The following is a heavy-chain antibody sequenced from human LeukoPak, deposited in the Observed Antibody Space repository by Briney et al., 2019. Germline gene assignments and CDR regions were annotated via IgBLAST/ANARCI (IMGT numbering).Heavy chain of an antibody. Sequence: SETLSLTCAVHGGSFNGYYWSWIRQPPGKGLEWIGEINDSRSTKYNPSLKSRVTISVDTSKNQFSLKLNSVTAADTAVYYCARGPPVVYDVLTGYYRFDYWGQGTLVTVSS. V-gene: IGHV4-34*01. J-gene: IGHJ4*02. D-gene: IGHD3-9*01. CDR1: GGSFNGYY. CDR2: INDSRST. CDR3: ARGPPVVYDVLTGYYRFDY.